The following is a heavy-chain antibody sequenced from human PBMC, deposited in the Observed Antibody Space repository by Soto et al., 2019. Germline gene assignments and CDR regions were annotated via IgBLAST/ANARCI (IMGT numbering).Heavy chain of an antibody. CDR1: GFTFSSFW. J-gene: IGHJ4*02. CDR3: TSDRYPRFYHGSGSYPYY. V-gene: IGHV3-7*03. Sequence: GGSLRLSCAASGFTFSSFWMSWVCQAPGKGLEWVANIKTDGSETHYVDSVKGRFTISRDNPKTSLFLQMNSLRVEDTAVYFCTSDRYPRFYHGSGSYPYYWGQGTPVTVSS. D-gene: IGHD3-10*01. CDR2: IKTDGSET.